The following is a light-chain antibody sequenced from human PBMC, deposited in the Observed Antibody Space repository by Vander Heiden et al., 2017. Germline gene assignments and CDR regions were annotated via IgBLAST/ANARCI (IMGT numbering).Light chain of an antibody. CDR1: QSIGNS. V-gene: IGKV1-39*01. J-gene: IGKJ4*01. CDR2: DAS. Sequence: DLQMTQSPSSLSASVGDRVIITCRASQSIGNSLNWYQQKPGKAPEVLIYDASTLQSGVPSRFSGSGSGTDFTLTISSLQPEDFATYYCQQGYRTLALTFGGGTKVQIK. CDR3: QQGYRTLALT.